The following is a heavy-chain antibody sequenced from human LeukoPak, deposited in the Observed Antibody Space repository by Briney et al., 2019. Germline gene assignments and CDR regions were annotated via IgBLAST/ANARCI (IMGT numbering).Heavy chain of an antibody. V-gene: IGHV4-59*01. CDR2: IYYRGST. CDR1: GGSISSYY. Sequence: KSSETLSLTCTVSGGSISSYYWSWIRQPPGQGLEWIGNIYYRGSTNYNPSLNSRVTISVDTSKNRFSLKLRSVTAADTAVYYCARTTTVRGTYYMDVWGKGTTVTVSS. D-gene: IGHD3-10*01. CDR3: ARTTTVRGTYYMDV. J-gene: IGHJ6*03.